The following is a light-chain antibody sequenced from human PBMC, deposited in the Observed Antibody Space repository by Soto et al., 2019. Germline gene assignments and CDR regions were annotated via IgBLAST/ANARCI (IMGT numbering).Light chain of an antibody. CDR3: EYYGTSIT. J-gene: IGKJ4*01. CDR1: QSVSSN. V-gene: IGKV3-20*01. CDR2: GTS. Sequence: QSPATLSVSPGERATLSCRASQSVSSNLAWYQQKPGQAPRLLIHGTSNRATGIPDRFSGSGSGTDFTLTFSRLEPEDFAVYYCEYYGTSITFGGGTKVDIK.